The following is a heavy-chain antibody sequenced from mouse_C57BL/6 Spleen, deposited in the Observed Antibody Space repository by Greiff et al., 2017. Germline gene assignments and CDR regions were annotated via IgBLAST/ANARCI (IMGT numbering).Heavy chain of an antibody. CDR1: GYAFSSSW. J-gene: IGHJ1*03. Sequence: QVQLQQSGPELVKPGASVKISCKASGYAFSSSWMNWVKQRPGKGLEWIGRIYPGDGDTNYNGKFKGKATLTADKSSSTAYMQLSSLTSEDSAVYFCARTGDYDYFDDWGTGTTVTVSA. CDR3: ARTGDYDYFDD. D-gene: IGHD2-13*01. CDR2: IYPGDGDT. V-gene: IGHV1-82*01.